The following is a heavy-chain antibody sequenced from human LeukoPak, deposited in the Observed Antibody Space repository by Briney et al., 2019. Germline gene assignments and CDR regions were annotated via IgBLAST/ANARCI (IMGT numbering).Heavy chain of an antibody. Sequence: PGGSLRLSCAASGFAFSSHSMNWVRQAPGKGLEWVSYIISSSSTIYYADSVEGRFTISRDNAKNSLYLQMNSLRADDTAVYYCARAVGHGSGSPRMDVWGNGTTVTVSS. V-gene: IGHV3-48*01. D-gene: IGHD3-10*01. CDR3: ARAVGHGSGSPRMDV. CDR1: GFAFSSHS. J-gene: IGHJ6*04. CDR2: IISSSSTI.